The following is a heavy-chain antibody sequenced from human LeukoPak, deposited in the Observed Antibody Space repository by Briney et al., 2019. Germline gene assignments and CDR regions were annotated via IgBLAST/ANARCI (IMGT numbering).Heavy chain of an antibody. D-gene: IGHD3-9*01. Sequence: GGSLRLSCAASGFTFSSYSMNWVRQAPGKGLEWVSSISSSSDYIYYADSVKGRFTISRDNAKNSLYLQMNSLRAEDTAVYYCARVLHFDWLSYCWGQGTLVTVSS. J-gene: IGHJ4*02. CDR3: ARVLHFDWLSYC. CDR2: ISSSSDYI. V-gene: IGHV3-21*01. CDR1: GFTFSSYS.